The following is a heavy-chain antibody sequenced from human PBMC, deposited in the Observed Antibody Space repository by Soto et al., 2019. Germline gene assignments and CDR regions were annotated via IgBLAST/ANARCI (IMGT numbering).Heavy chain of an antibody. Sequence: QVQLVQSGAEVKKPGSSVKVSCKASGGTFSTYTITWVRQAPGQGLEWMGRIIPIIGIINYAQTFQGRVTISADKFTGTAYMELTGLRSDDTAVYYCAGDPDSHYNDSHASSYPLGQGTLVTVSS. D-gene: IGHD4-4*01. CDR1: GGTFSTYT. V-gene: IGHV1-69*08. CDR3: AGDPDSHYNDSHASSYP. J-gene: IGHJ5*02. CDR2: IIPIIGII.